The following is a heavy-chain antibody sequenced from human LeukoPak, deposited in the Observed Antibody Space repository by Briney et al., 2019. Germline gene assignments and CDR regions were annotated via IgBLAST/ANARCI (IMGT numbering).Heavy chain of an antibody. CDR2: IYTSGST. Sequence: SETLSLTCTVSGGSISSYYWSWIRQPAGKGLEWIGRIYTSGSTNYNPSLESRVTMSVDTSKNQFSLKLSSVTAADTAVYYCARDRRGATTVPCYFDYWGQGTLVTVSS. J-gene: IGHJ4*02. CDR3: ARDRRGATTVPCYFDY. V-gene: IGHV4-4*07. CDR1: GGSISSYY. D-gene: IGHD1-26*01.